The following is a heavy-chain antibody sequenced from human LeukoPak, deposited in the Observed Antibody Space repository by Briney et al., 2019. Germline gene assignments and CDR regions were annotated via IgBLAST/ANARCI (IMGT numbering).Heavy chain of an antibody. CDR2: ICPDGTVT. J-gene: IGHJ5*02. CDR1: GFTFSTYC. Sequence: QTGGSLRLSCAASGFTFSTYCMHWVRQAPGKGPMWVSRICPDGTVTNYADSVKARFIISRDNARNTVYLQMNSLRVEDTAVYYCVREHSKVFDPWGQGTLVTVSS. CDR3: VREHSKVFDP. V-gene: IGHV3-74*01.